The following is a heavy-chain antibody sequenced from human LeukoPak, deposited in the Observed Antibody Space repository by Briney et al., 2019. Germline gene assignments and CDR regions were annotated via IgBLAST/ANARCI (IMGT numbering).Heavy chain of an antibody. Sequence: GGSLRLSCAASGFTFSSYAINWVRQAPGEGLEWLSTISGSGGNTYYADSVKGRFTISRDNSKNTLYLQINSLRGEDTAVYYCAKGSDWFDPWGQGTPVSVSS. CDR2: ISGSGGNT. V-gene: IGHV3-23*01. J-gene: IGHJ5*02. CDR3: AKGSDWFDP. CDR1: GFTFSSYA.